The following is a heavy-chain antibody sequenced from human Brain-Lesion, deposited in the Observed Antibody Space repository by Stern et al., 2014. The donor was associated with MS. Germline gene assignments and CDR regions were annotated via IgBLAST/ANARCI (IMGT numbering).Heavy chain of an antibody. Sequence: VQLEESGAEVKKPGASVKVSCKVSGYTLTEFSMHWVRQAPRKGLEWMGGFDPDDGETIYEQKFQGRVTMTEDTSTDTAYMELSSLRSEDTAVYYCATLSPGAGGNYYRHFDYWGQGTLVTVSS. V-gene: IGHV1-24*01. CDR1: GYTLTEFS. J-gene: IGHJ4*02. CDR3: ATLSPGAGGNYYRHFDY. CDR2: FDPDDGET. D-gene: IGHD1-26*01.